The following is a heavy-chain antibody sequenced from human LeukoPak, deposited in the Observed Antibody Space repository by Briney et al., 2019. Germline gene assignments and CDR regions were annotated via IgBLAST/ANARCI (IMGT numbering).Heavy chain of an antibody. CDR1: GGSMSSSSYY. Sequence: SSETLSLTCTVSGGSMSSSSYYWGWIRQPPGKGLEWIGCIYYSESTYQNPSLKSRVTISVDTSKNQFSLKLSSVTAADTAVYYCERIPTVTFFDYWGQGTLVTVSS. V-gene: IGHV4-39*07. J-gene: IGHJ4*02. CDR3: ERIPTVTFFDY. CDR2: IYYSEST. D-gene: IGHD4-17*01.